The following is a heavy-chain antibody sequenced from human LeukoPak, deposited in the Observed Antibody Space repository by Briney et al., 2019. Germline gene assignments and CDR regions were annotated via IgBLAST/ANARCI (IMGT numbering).Heavy chain of an antibody. CDR1: GFTLSSYA. CDR2: IRGSGDST. Sequence: PGGCLRLSCAASGFTLSSYAVSSVRQAPGKGLEWVSTIRGSGDSTYYADCVKGRFTISRDNSKNTLYLQLNSLRAEDTAVYYCAKDPGYYGSGRFDFWGQGTMVTVSS. D-gene: IGHD3-10*01. J-gene: IGHJ3*01. CDR3: AKDPGYYGSGRFDF. V-gene: IGHV3-23*01.